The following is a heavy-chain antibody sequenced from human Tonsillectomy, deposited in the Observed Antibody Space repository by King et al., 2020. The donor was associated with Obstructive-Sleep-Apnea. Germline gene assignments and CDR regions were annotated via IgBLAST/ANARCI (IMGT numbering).Heavy chain of an antibody. CDR2: ISWNSGSI. D-gene: IGHD2-2*01. Sequence: VQLVESGGGLVQPGRSLRLSCAASGFTFDDYAMNWVRQAPGKGLEWVSRISWNSGSIGYADSVKGRFTISRDNAKNSLYLQMNSLRVEDTALYYCAKELIAGRYGSSTSCYDAFDIWGQGTMVTVSS. CDR1: GFTFDDYA. J-gene: IGHJ3*02. V-gene: IGHV3-9*01. CDR3: AKELIAGRYGSSTSCYDAFDI.